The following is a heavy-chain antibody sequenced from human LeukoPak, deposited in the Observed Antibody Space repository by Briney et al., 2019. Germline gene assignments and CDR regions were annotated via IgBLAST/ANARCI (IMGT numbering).Heavy chain of an antibody. CDR2: MNPNSGDT. Sequence: ASVKVSCKASGYTFTSSDINWVRQATGQGLEWLGWMNPNSGDTGYAQKFQGRVTMTRGTSISTAYMDLSSLRSEDTAVYYCATSNDYLSAFDIWGQGTMVTVSS. D-gene: IGHD2/OR15-2a*01. CDR1: GYTFTSSD. CDR3: ATSNDYLSAFDI. V-gene: IGHV1-8*01. J-gene: IGHJ3*02.